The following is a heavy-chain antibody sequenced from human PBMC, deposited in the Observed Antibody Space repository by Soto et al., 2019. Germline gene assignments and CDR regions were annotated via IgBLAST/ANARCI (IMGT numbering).Heavy chain of an antibody. Sequence: VESPIISCAASGLTFSSYWMSWVRQAPGKGLELVANIKQDGSHKYYVDFLKGRFTISRDNSKNTLYLQMNSLRAEDTAVYYCARGTKARTIFGVVIPLGMDVWGQGTTVTVSS. V-gene: IGHV3-7*01. D-gene: IGHD3-3*01. CDR1: GLTFSSYW. CDR2: IKQDGSHK. CDR3: ARGTKARTIFGVVIPLGMDV. J-gene: IGHJ6*02.